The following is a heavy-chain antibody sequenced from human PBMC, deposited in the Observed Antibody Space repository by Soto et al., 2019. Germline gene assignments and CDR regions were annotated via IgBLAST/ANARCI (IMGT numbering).Heavy chain of an antibody. CDR2: INRSGST. D-gene: IGHD2-2*01. CDR1: GGSFSGYY. V-gene: IGHV4-34*01. Sequence: SETLSLTCAVYGGSFSGYYWSWIRQPPGKGLEWIGEINRSGSTNYNPSLKSRVTISVDTSKNQFSLKLSSVAAADTAVYYCAGTDRGEDQLPQNDYYYYYMDVWGKGTTVTVSS. J-gene: IGHJ6*03. CDR3: AGTDRGEDQLPQNDYYYYYMDV.